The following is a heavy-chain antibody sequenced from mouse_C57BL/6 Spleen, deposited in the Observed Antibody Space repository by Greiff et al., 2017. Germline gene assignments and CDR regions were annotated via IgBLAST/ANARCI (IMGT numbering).Heavy chain of an antibody. CDR2: IYPGDGDT. Sequence: QVQLKQSGAELVKPGASVKISCKASGYAFSSYWMNWVKQRPGKGLEWIGQIYPGDGDTNYNGKFKGKATLTADKSSSTAYMQLSSLTSEDSAVYFCARRSYYSNYGGSYYFDDWGQGTTLTVSS. V-gene: IGHV1-80*01. CDR1: GYAFSSYW. CDR3: ARRSYYSNYGGSYYFDD. J-gene: IGHJ2*01. D-gene: IGHD2-5*01.